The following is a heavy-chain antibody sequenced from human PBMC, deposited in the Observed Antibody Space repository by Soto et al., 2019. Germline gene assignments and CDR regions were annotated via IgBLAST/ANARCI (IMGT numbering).Heavy chain of an antibody. CDR3: AREIYGHYFTFDL. CDR2: ITKSGSTS. CDR1: GFTFSDYF. Sequence: QVQLVESGGDLVKPGGSLRLACAASGFTFSDYFMSWIRQSPGKGLEWVSYITKSGSTSNHADSVKGRFTISRDNAKNSLYLQMNGLRAEDTAIYYCAREIYGHYFTFDLWGQGTMVTVSS. V-gene: IGHV3-11*01. D-gene: IGHD3-3*01. J-gene: IGHJ3*01.